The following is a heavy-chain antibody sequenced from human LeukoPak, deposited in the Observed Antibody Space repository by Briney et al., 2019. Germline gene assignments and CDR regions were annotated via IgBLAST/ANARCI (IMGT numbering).Heavy chain of an antibody. V-gene: IGHV3-66*01. Sequence: GSLRLSCAASEFSVGSNYMTWVRQAPGKGLEWVSLIYSGGSTYYADSVKGRFTISRDNSKNTLYLQMNSLRAEDTAVYYCARGLSGYHNTGGQGTLVTVSS. D-gene: IGHD5-12*01. CDR2: IYSGGST. CDR3: ARGLSGYHNT. CDR1: EFSVGSNY. J-gene: IGHJ4*02.